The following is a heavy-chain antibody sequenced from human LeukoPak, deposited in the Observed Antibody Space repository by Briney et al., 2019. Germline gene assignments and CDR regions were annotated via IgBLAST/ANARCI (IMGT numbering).Heavy chain of an antibody. CDR2: ISAYNGNT. CDR3: ARERYYDSSGYAPLDY. J-gene: IGHJ4*02. V-gene: IGHV1-18*01. D-gene: IGHD3-22*01. CDR1: GYTFTSYG. Sequence: ASVKVSCKASGYTFTSYGIRWVRQAPGQGLEWMGWISAYNGNTNYAQKLQGRVTMTTDTSTSTAYMELRSLRSDDTAVYYCARERYYDSSGYAPLDYWGQGTLVTVSS.